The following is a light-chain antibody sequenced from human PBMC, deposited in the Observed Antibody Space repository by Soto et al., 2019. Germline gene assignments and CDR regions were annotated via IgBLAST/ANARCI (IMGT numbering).Light chain of an antibody. J-gene: IGKJ2*01. CDR2: LGS. CDR1: QSLLHSNGYTY. CDR3: MQALQIYT. V-gene: IGKV2-28*01. Sequence: DIVMTQSPLSLPVTPGEPASISCRSSQSLLHSNGYTYLDWYLQKPGQSPRLLIYLGSNRASGVPDRFSGSGSGADFTLKISRVEAEDVGVYYCMQALQIYTFGQGTKLEIK.